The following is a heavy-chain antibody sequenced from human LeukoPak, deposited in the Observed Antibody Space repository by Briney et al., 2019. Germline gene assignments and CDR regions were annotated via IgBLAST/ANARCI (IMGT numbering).Heavy chain of an antibody. D-gene: IGHD4-17*01. CDR3: ARAPDYGDYGGQ. V-gene: IGHV3-53*01. CDR2: IYGGGTT. CDR1: GFPVSNNY. Sequence: PGGSLRLSCAASGFPVSNNYMSWVRQAPGKGLEWVSLIYGGGTTYYADSVKGRFTISSDSSKNTLYLQMNSLRAEDTAVYYCARAPDYGDYGGQWGRGTLVTVSS. J-gene: IGHJ4*02.